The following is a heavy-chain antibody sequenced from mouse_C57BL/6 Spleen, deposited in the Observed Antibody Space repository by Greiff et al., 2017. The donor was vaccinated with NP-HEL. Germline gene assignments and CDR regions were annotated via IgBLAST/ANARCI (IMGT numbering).Heavy chain of an antibody. J-gene: IGHJ4*01. D-gene: IGHD2-5*01. CDR2: IYPGDGDT. CDR3: AIGVYYSNYPYAMDY. CDR1: GYAFSSSW. V-gene: IGHV1-82*01. Sequence: QVHVKQSGPELVKPGASVKISCKASGYAFSSSWMNWVKQRPGKGLEWIGRIYPGDGDTNYNGKFKGKATLTADKSSSTAYMQLSSLTSEDSAVYFCAIGVYYSNYPYAMDYWGQGTSVTVSS.